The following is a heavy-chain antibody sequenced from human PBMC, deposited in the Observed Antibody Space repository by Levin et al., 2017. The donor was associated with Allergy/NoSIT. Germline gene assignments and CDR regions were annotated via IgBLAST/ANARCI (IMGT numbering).Heavy chain of an antibody. Sequence: GGSLRLSCAASGFTFDDYAMHWVRQAPGKGLEWVSGIDWNSVSIVYADSVKGRFTLSRDNAKNSLYLQMNSLRDEDTALYYCAKGIGASITTSGGHFDYWGQGTLVTVSS. V-gene: IGHV3-9*01. D-gene: IGHD6-13*01. CDR3: AKGIGASITTSGGHFDY. CDR1: GFTFDDYA. J-gene: IGHJ4*02. CDR2: IDWNSVSI.